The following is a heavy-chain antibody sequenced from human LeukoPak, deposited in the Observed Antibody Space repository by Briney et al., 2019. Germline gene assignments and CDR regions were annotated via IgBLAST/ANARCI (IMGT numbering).Heavy chain of an antibody. J-gene: IGHJ4*02. CDR2: IKQDGSET. V-gene: IGHV3-7*03. Sequence: GGSLRLSCAASGFTFSSYWMTWVRQAPGKGLEWVANIKQDGSETYYVDSVKGRFTISRDNAKHSLYLQMNSLRAEDTAVYYCARGNVHYYDSSGYYYDPYYFDYWGQGTLVTVSS. CDR3: ARGNVHYYDSSGYYYDPYYFDY. D-gene: IGHD3-22*01. CDR1: GFTFSSYW.